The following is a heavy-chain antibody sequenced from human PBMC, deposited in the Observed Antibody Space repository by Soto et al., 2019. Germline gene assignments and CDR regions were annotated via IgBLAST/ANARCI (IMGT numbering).Heavy chain of an antibody. CDR2: IYYSGST. J-gene: IGHJ4*02. CDR3: ARVVVVAATGENDSYYFDY. Sequence: SETLSLTCTVSGGSISSSSYYWGWIRQPPGKGLEWIGSIYYSGSTYYNPSLKSRVTISVDTSKNQFSLKLSSVTAADTAVYYCARVVVVAATGENDSYYFDYWGQGTLVTVSS. CDR1: GGSISSSSYY. V-gene: IGHV4-39*01. D-gene: IGHD2-15*01.